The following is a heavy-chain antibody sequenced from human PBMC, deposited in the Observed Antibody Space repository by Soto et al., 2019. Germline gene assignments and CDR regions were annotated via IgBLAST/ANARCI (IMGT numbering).Heavy chain of an antibody. CDR1: GGTFSSYA. V-gene: IGHV1-69*12. J-gene: IGHJ2*01. Sequence: QVQLVQSGAEVKKPGSSVKVSCKASGGTFSSYAISWVRQAPGQGLEWMGGIIPIFGTANYAQKFQGRVTITADESTSTAYRELSSLRSEDTAVYYCARDLDYGDYSWYFDLWGRGTLVTVSS. CDR3: ARDLDYGDYSWYFDL. CDR2: IIPIFGTA. D-gene: IGHD4-17*01.